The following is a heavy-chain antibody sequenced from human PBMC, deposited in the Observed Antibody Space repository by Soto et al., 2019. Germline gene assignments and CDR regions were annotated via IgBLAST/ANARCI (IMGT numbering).Heavy chain of an antibody. V-gene: IGHV4-59*08. CDR3: ARGPRAGGYVRFAEYFQH. CDR2: IYYSGST. D-gene: IGHD5-12*01. CDR1: GGSISSYY. Sequence: QVQLQESGPGLEKPSETLSLTCTVSGGSISSYYWSWIRQPPGKGLEWIGYIYYSGSTNYNPSLKSRVIIAVDTSKNQSSRKLSSVTAADTAVYYCARGPRAGGYVRFAEYFQHWGQGTLVTVSS. J-gene: IGHJ1*01.